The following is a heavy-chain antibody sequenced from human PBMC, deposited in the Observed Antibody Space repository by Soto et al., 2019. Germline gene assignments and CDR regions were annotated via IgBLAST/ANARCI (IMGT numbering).Heavy chain of an antibody. CDR2: ISSNSAYI. CDR3: TRDASRDSSARGWFDP. CDR1: GFDFRSYE. V-gene: IGHV3-21*01. Sequence: GSLRLSCVASGFDFRSYEMNWVRQAPGKGLEWVSTISSNSAYIYYTDALRGRFTISRDNAKNSLHLQMNSLRAEDTAVYYCTRDASRDSSARGWFDPWGPGTLVTVSS. J-gene: IGHJ5*02. D-gene: IGHD6-13*01.